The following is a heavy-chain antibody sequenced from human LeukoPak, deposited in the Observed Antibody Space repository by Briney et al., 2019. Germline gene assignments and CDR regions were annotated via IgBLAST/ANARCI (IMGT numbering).Heavy chain of an antibody. Sequence: ASVKVSCKASEYTFTGDYVHWVRQAPGQGLEWMGWINPNSGGTNYAKKFQGRVTMTRDTSINTAYMELSRLTSDDTAVYYCARDQDGYNYDYWGQGTLVTVSS. V-gene: IGHV1-2*02. D-gene: IGHD5-24*01. J-gene: IGHJ4*02. CDR3: ARDQDGYNYDY. CDR1: EYTFTGDY. CDR2: INPNSGGT.